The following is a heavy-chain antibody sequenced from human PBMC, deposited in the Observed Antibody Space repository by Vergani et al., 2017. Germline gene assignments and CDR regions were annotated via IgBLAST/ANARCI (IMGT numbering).Heavy chain of an antibody. CDR2: ISTTSSTI. V-gene: IGHV3-48*01. CDR1: GFALNRHA. J-gene: IGHJ4*02. CDR3: SSLLSGNYVFDN. D-gene: IGHD1-26*01. Sequence: VHLVESGGGVVQPGRSLTLSCVVSGFALNRHAMNWVRQAPGKGLEWVSYISTTSSTIYYADSVKGRFTISRDNAKNSLYLQMNSLRAEDTALYYCSSLLSGNYVFDNWGQGTLVTVSS.